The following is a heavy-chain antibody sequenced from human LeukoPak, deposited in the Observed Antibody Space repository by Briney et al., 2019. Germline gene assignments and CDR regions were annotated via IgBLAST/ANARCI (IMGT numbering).Heavy chain of an antibody. J-gene: IGHJ6*02. D-gene: IGHD2/OR15-2a*01. CDR3: ARIVLTPPYGMDV. V-gene: IGHV3-21*01. CDR2: ISFGGGHI. Sequence: GGSLRLSCVASRFTFSSYSMTWVRRAPGTGLEWASSISFGGGHIFYTDSVKGRFTIFRDDSKNSLYLEMNSLRAEDTAVYFCARIVLTPPYGMDVWGQGTTVTVSS. CDR1: RFTFSSYS.